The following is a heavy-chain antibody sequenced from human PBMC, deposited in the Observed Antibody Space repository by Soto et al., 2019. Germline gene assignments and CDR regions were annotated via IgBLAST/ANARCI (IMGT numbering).Heavy chain of an antibody. CDR3: ARGSPGYYDSSGLDY. Sequence: GSLRLFCAASGXTFSSYSMHWVRQAPGKGLEWVAVIEYDGSNKYYADSVKGRFTISRDNSKNTLYLQMNSLRAEDTAVYYCARGSPGYYDSSGLDYWGQGTLVTVSA. D-gene: IGHD3-22*01. J-gene: IGHJ4*02. CDR2: IEYDGSNK. CDR1: GXTFSSYS. V-gene: IGHV3-30-3*01.